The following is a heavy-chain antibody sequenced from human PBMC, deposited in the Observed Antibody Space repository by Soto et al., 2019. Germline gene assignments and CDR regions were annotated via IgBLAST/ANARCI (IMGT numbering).Heavy chain of an antibody. Sequence: ASVTVSCKASGYTFIDYGVSWVRQAPGQGLEWMGWISAYNGDKKYAQNVQGRVTLTTDTSTSTAYMEMRALRSDDTAAYYCARDGPHIPAVGDVWGQGTTVTVSS. CDR2: ISAYNGDK. J-gene: IGHJ6*02. V-gene: IGHV1-18*01. CDR1: GYTFIDYG. D-gene: IGHD6-13*01. CDR3: ARDGPHIPAVGDV.